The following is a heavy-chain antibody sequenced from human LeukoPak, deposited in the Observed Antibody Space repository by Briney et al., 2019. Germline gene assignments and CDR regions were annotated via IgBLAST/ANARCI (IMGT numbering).Heavy chain of an antibody. Sequence: SETLSLTCTVSGYSISSGYYWGWIRQPPGKGLEWIGSFYYSGSTYYNPSLKSRVTISVDTSKNQFSLKLSSVTAADTAVYYCARENSGTYYGVSYNYYYYMDVWGKGTTVTVSS. V-gene: IGHV4-38-2*02. D-gene: IGHD1-26*01. CDR1: GYSISSGYY. CDR3: ARENSGTYYGVSYNYYYYMDV. J-gene: IGHJ6*03. CDR2: FYYSGST.